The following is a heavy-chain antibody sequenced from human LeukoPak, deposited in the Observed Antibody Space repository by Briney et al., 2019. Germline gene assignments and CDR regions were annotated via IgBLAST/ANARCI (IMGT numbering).Heavy chain of an antibody. CDR1: GGSISSGSYY. CDR3: ARGGRGYSYGFLL. CDR2: IYTSGST. V-gene: IGHV4-61*02. J-gene: IGHJ4*02. D-gene: IGHD5-18*01. Sequence: SETLSLTCTVSGGSISSGSYYWSWIRQPAGKGLEWIGRIYTSGSTNYNPSLKSRVTISVDTSKNQFSLKLSSVTAADTAVYYCARGGRGYSYGFLLWGQGALVTVSS.